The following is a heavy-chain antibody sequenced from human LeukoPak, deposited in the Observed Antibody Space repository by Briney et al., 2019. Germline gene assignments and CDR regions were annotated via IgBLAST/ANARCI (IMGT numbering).Heavy chain of an antibody. CDR1: GFTFGDYA. CDR2: IRSKAYGGTT. CDR3: TRVAWIQLWLALDY. J-gene: IGHJ4*02. V-gene: IGHV3-49*05. D-gene: IGHD5-18*01. Sequence: KPGRSLRLSCTASGFTFGDYAMSWFRQAPGKGLEWVGLIRSKAYGGTTEYAASVKGRFTISRDDSKSIAYLQMNSLKTEDTAVYYCTRVAWIQLWLALDYWGQGTLVTVSS.